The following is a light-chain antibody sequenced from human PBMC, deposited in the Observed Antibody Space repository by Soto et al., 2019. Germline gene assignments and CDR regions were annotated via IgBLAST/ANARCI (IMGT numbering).Light chain of an antibody. CDR3: QQYNNWPPLT. CDR2: GAS. Sequence: EIVLTQSPATLSVSPGERATLSCRASQSVSSNLAWYQQKPGQAPRRLIYGASTRATGIAARFSGSGSGTEFTLTISSLQSEDFAVDYCQQYNNWPPLTFGGGTKVEIK. CDR1: QSVSSN. V-gene: IGKV3-15*01. J-gene: IGKJ4*01.